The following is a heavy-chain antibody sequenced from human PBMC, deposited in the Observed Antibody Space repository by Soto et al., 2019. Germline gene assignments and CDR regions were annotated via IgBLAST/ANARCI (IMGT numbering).Heavy chain of an antibody. J-gene: IGHJ4*02. V-gene: IGHV3-7*03. CDR2: IKQDGSEK. CDR1: GFTFSSYW. Sequence: PGGSLRLSCAASGFTFSSYWMSWVRQAPGKGLEWVANIKQDGSEKYYVDSVKGRFTISRDNAKNSLYLQMNSLRAEDTAVYYCARRGSRWYRYYYYFDYWGQGTLVTVSS. D-gene: IGHD6-13*01. CDR3: ARRGSRWYRYYYYFDY.